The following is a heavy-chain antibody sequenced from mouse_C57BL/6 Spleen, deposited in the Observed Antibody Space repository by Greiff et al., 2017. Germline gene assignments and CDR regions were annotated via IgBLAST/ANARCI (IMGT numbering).Heavy chain of an antibody. V-gene: IGHV1-55*01. Sequence: VQLQQPGAELVKPGASVKMSCKASGYTFTSYWITWVKQRPGQGLEWIGDIHPSSGSTNYNEKFKGKATLTVDTSSSTAYMQLSSLTSEGSAVYYCARGVGSAGCGLAYWGQGTILTVSA. CDR1: GYTFTSYW. J-gene: IGHJ3*01. D-gene: IGHD3-2*02. CDR2: IHPSSGST. CDR3: ARGVGSAGCGLAY.